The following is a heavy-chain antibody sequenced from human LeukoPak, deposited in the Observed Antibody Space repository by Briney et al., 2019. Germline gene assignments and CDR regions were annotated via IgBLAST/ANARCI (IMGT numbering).Heavy chain of an antibody. D-gene: IGHD5-24*01. Sequence: ASVKVSRKASGGTFSSYAISWVRQAPGQGLEWMGRIIPILGIANYAQKFQGRVTITADKSTSTAYMELSSLRSEDTAVYYCARDGYNFRAAFDIWGQGTMVTVSS. V-gene: IGHV1-69*04. CDR3: ARDGYNFRAAFDI. CDR1: GGTFSSYA. CDR2: IIPILGIA. J-gene: IGHJ3*02.